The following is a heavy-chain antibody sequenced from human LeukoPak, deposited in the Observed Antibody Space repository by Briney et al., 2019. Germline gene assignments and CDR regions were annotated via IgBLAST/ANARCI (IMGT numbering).Heavy chain of an antibody. J-gene: IGHJ4*02. Sequence: SVKVSCKASGGTFSSYAISWVRQAPGQGLEWMGGVIPIFGTANYAQKFQGRVTITADESTSTAYMELSSLRSEDTAVYYCARETSGPYRSFDYWGQGTLVTVSS. CDR2: VIPIFGTA. CDR1: GGTFSSYA. V-gene: IGHV1-69*13. D-gene: IGHD1-14*01. CDR3: ARETSGPYRSFDY.